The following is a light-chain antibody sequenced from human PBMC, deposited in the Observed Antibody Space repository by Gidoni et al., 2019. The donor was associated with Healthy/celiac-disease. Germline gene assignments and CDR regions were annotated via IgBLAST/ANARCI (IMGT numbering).Light chain of an antibody. CDR2: AAS. CDR1: QSISSD. J-gene: IGKJ1*01. CDR3: QQSDSTPWT. Sequence: DIQMPQSPSSLSASVGDRVTITCRASQSISSDLNWYQQQPGKAPKSLIYAASSLQSGVPSRFSGSGYGTDFTITISSLKTEEVATYYGQQSDSTPWTFGQGTKVEIK. V-gene: IGKV1-39*01.